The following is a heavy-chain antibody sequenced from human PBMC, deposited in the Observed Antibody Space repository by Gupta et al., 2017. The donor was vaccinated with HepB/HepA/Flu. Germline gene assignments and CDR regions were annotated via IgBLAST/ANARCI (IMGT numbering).Heavy chain of an antibody. CDR1: GYTFTGYY. CDR2: INPNSGGT. J-gene: IGHJ6*02. D-gene: IGHD3-22*01. V-gene: IGHV1-2*04. Sequence: QVQLVQSGAEVKKPGASVKVSCKASGYTFTGYYMHWVRQAPGQGLEWMGWINPNSGGTNYAQKFQGWVTMTRDTSISTAYMELSRLRSDDTAVYYCARAPYYYDSSGYYYYYYGMDVWGQGTTATVSS. CDR3: ARAPYYYDSSGYYYYYYGMDV.